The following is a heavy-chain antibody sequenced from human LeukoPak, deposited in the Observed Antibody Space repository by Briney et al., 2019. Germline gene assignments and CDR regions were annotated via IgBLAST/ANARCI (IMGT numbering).Heavy chain of an antibody. D-gene: IGHD2-15*01. Sequence: GASVKVSCKASGYTFTSYGISWVRQAPGQGLEWMGWINTNTGNPTYAQGFTGRFVFSLDTSVSTAYLQISSLKAEDTAVYYCARWSHCSGGSCYSRVFDYWGQGTLVTVSS. V-gene: IGHV7-4-1*02. CDR3: ARWSHCSGGSCYSRVFDY. CDR2: INTNTGNP. J-gene: IGHJ4*02. CDR1: GYTFTSYG.